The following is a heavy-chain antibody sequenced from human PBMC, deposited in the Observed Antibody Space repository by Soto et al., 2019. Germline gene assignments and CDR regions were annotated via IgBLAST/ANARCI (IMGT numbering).Heavy chain of an antibody. CDR2: IYSSGST. Sequence: SETLSLTCTVSGGSMNNYYWSWIRQPPGKGLEWIGYIYSSGSTNSSPSLSSRVTMSLDTSKSQFSLRLDSVSAADTAVYYCAREDKTVSCPGGTCSPPRGIDVWGQGTTVT. CDR3: AREDKTVSCPGGTCSPPRGIDV. J-gene: IGHJ6*02. CDR1: GGSMNNYY. D-gene: IGHD2-8*02. V-gene: IGHV4-59*01.